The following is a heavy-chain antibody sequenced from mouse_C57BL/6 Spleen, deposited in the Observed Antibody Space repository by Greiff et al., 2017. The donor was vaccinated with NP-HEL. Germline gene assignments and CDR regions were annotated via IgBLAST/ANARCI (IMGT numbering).Heavy chain of an antibody. V-gene: IGHV5-4*01. J-gene: IGHJ4*01. Sequence: EVQLVESGGGLVKPGGSLKLSCAASGFTFSSYAMSWVRQTPEKRLEWVATISDGGSYTYYPDNVKGRFTISRDNDKNNLYLQMSHLKSEDTAMYYSARDRGNYYDMDGGGQGTTVTVSS. D-gene: IGHD3-3*01. CDR3: ARDRGNYYDMDG. CDR1: GFTFSSYA. CDR2: ISDGGSYT.